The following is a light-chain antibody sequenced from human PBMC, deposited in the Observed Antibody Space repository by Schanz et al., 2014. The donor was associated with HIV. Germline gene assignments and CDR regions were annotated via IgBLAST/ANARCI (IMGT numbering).Light chain of an antibody. J-gene: IGKJ1*01. CDR2: KAS. CDR1: QSVSYW. Sequence: DIQMTQSPSTLPASVGDRVTITCRASQSVSYWLAWYQQRPGKAPRLLIYKASTLETGVPSRFSGSGFGTEFTLTISSLQPDDFATYYCQQCDSYSWTFGQGTKVEIK. CDR3: QQCDSYSWT. V-gene: IGKV1-5*03.